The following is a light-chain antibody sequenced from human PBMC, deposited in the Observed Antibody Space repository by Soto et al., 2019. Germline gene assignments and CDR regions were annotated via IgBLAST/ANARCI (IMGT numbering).Light chain of an antibody. CDR2: GAP. CDR3: LQDHNYPKT. J-gene: IGKJ1*01. CDR1: QGIRHD. Sequence: AIQMTQSPSSLSASVGDRVTITCRASQGIRHDLGWYQQKPGKAPKLLIYGAPSLQSGVPSRFSGSGSGTDFTLTISSLQPEDFATYYCLQDHNYPKTFGQGTKVEIK. V-gene: IGKV1-6*01.